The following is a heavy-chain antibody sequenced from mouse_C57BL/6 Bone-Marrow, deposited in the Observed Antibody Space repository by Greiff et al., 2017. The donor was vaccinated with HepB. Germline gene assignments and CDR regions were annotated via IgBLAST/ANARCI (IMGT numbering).Heavy chain of an antibody. V-gene: IGHV2-2*01. CDR2: IWSGGST. CDR1: GFSLTSYG. CDR3: ARPETPYYYAMDY. J-gene: IGHJ4*01. Sequence: QVQLQQSGPGLVQPSQSLSITCTVSGFSLTSYGVHWVRQSPGKGLEWLGVIWSGGSTDYNAAFISRLSISKDNSKSQVFFKMNSLQADDTAIYYCARPETPYYYAMDYWGQGTSVTVSS.